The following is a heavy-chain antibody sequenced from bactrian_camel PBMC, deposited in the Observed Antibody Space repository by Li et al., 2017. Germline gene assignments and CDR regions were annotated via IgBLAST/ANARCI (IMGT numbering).Heavy chain of an antibody. CDR2: IYSGGDST. J-gene: IGHJ4*01. CDR1: GFTFSSYY. D-gene: IGHD6*01. V-gene: IGHV3-2*01. Sequence: HVQLVESGGGLVQPGGSTRLSCVVSGFTFSSYYMSWVRQAAGKGLEWVSSIYSGGDSTYYGDTVKGRFTISRDNAKNTLYLQVNSLKPEDTAVYYCAADRGAGSWFGYEYNYWGQGTQVTVS. CDR3: AADRGAGSWFGYEYNY.